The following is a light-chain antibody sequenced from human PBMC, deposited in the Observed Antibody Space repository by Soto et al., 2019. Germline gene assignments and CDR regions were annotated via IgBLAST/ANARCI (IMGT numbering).Light chain of an antibody. Sequence: QSALTQPASVSGSREQSITISCTGTSSDVGSYNLVSWYQQHPGKAPKLMIYEGSKRPSGVSNRFSGSKSGNTASLTISGLQAEDEADYYCCSYAGSSTFVVFGGGTKLTVL. CDR2: EGS. J-gene: IGLJ2*01. V-gene: IGLV2-23*01. CDR1: SSDVGSYNL. CDR3: CSYAGSSTFVV.